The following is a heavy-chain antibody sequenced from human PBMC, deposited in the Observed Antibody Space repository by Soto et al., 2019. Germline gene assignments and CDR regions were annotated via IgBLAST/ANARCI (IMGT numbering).Heavy chain of an antibody. J-gene: IGHJ6*02. V-gene: IGHV3-30*18. D-gene: IGHD5-18*01. CDR1: GYTFSRYG. CDR3: AKMTTALGYYYHAMAV. Sequence: QVQLVESGGGVVQPGGSLRLSCAASGYTFSRYGMHWVRQAPGKGLEWVTFIAYDGSNEYYADSVTGRFTIARDNSKNTRYLQMNSLRAEDTAVYYCAKMTTALGYYYHAMAVWGQGTTVSVSS. CDR2: IAYDGSNE.